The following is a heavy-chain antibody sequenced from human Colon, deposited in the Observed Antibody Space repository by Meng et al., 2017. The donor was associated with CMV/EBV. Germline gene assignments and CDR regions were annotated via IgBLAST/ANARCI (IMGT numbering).Heavy chain of an antibody. D-gene: IGHD5-18*01. V-gene: IGHV3-23*01. Sequence: GGSLRLSCAASGFTFSSYAMSWVRQAPGKGLEWVSAISGSGSSTYYADSVKGRFTISRDISKNMLYLQMNSLRAEDTAVYYWAKGRAGGYTYGYFDYWGQGTLVTVSS. CDR3: AKGRAGGYTYGYFDY. CDR1: GFTFSSYA. CDR2: ISGSGSST. J-gene: IGHJ4*02.